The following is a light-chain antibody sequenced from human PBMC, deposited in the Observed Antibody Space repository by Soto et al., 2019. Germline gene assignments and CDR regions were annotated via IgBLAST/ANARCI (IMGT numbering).Light chain of an antibody. V-gene: IGLV2-14*01. CDR1: SSDVGGYNF. Sequence: QSVLTQPASVSGSPGQSITIPCTGTSSDVGGYNFVSWYQQHPGKAPRLIIYEVSSRPSGVSYRFSGSKSGNTASLTISGLQAEDEADYYCSSYTLRNTLVLFGGGTKLTVL. J-gene: IGLJ3*02. CDR3: SSYTLRNTLVL. CDR2: EVS.